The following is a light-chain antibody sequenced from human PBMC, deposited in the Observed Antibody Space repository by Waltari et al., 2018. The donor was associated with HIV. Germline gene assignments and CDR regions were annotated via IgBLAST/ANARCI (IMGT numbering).Light chain of an antibody. CDR2: DVI. Sequence: QSALTQPPSASGSLGQSVTLSCTGTSSDVGGYNYVSWHQQHPGKAPKLMIYDVIKRPSGVPARFSGSKSGNTASLTVSGLQPEDEADYYCSSHAGSKVVFGGGTRLTVL. CDR3: SSHAGSKVV. CDR1: SSDVGGYNY. J-gene: IGLJ2*01. V-gene: IGLV2-8*01.